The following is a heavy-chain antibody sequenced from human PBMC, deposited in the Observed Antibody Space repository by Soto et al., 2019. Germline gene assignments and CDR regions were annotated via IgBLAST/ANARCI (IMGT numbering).Heavy chain of an antibody. D-gene: IGHD1-26*01. CDR3: ARESGSSSIDY. V-gene: IGHV4-61*01. CDR1: GGSVSSGSYY. J-gene: IGHJ4*02. CDR2: IYYSGST. Sequence: SETLSLTCTVSGGSVSSGSYYWSWIRQPPGKGLEWIGYIYYSGSTNYNPSLKSRVTISVDTSKNQFSLKLSSVTAADTAVYYCARESGSSSIDYWGQGTLVTVSS.